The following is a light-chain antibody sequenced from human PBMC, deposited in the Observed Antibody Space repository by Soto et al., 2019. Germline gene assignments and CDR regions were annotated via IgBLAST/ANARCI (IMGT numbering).Light chain of an antibody. V-gene: IGKV3-20*01. CDR3: QQYDNAPWT. CDR2: GAS. J-gene: IGKJ1*01. Sequence: EIVLTQSPGTLSLSPGEGATLSCRASQSVSSSYLAWYQQKPGQAPRLLIYGASSRATGNPDRFSGGGSGTDFTPTIRRLDPEEFPVDYCQQYDNAPWTFGQGTKVEIK. CDR1: QSVSSSY.